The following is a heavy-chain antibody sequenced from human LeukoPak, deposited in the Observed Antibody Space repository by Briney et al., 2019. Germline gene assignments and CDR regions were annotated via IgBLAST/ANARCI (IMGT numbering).Heavy chain of an antibody. CDR1: GFTFSSYA. Sequence: GGSLRLSCAASGFTFSSYAMSWVRQAPGKGLEWVANIKQDGSEKYYVDSVKGRFTISRDNAKNSLYLQMNSLRAEDTAVYYCARDNEEFDYWGQGTLVTVSS. D-gene: IGHD2-8*01. J-gene: IGHJ4*02. CDR3: ARDNEEFDY. V-gene: IGHV3-7*01. CDR2: IKQDGSEK.